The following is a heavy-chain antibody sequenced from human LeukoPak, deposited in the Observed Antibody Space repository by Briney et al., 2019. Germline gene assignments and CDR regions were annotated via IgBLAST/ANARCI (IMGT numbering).Heavy chain of an antibody. CDR2: IPPTAERAKYA. J-gene: IGHJ4*02. V-gene: IGHV3-48*02. CDR3: EDGIRDAFDY. D-gene: IGHD5-24*01. Sequence: GWSLRLSCAAAGFTFRSYWMHRFRQAPGTGLELISNIPPTAERAKYAYYADSVKGRVTISRDDGKNTLYLHMNSLRDDDTFFFQAEDGIRDAFDYWGQGILVTVSS. CDR1: GFTFRSYW.